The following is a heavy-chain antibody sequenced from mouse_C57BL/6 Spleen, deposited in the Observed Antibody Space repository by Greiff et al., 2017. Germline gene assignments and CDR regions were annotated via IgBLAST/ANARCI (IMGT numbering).Heavy chain of an antibody. V-gene: IGHV1-62-2*01. D-gene: IGHD1-1*01. CDR2: FYPGSGSI. J-gene: IGHJ4*01. CDR3: ARHEIPYYYGTYAMDY. CDR1: GYTFTEYT. Sequence: VQLQESGAELVKPGASVKLSKASGYTFTEYTIHWVKQRSGQGLEWIGWFYPGSGSIKYNEKFKDKATLTADKSSSTVYMELSRLTSEDSAVYFCARHEIPYYYGTYAMDYWGQGTSVTVSS.